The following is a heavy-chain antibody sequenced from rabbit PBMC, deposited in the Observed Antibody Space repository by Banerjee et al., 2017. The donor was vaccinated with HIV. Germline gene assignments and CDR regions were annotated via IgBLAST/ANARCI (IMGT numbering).Heavy chain of an antibody. CDR3: ARGAAYAGYGFGYYFNL. V-gene: IGHV1S7*01. CDR2: MYAGRGST. D-gene: IGHD7-1*01. CDR1: GFDFSSYY. Sequence: QSLEESGGGLVQPGGSLTLSCKASGFDFSSYYMSWVRQAPGKGLEWIGIMYAGRGSTDYASWVNGRFTISSDNAQDTVDLQMNSLTAADTATYFCARGAAYAGYGFGYYFNLWGPGTLVTVS. J-gene: IGHJ4*01.